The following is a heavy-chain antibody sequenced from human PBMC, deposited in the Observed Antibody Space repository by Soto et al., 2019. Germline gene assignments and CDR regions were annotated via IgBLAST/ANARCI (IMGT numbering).Heavy chain of an antibody. CDR2: IYYSGST. D-gene: IGHD3-22*01. CDR1: GGSISSGGYY. V-gene: IGHV4-31*01. CDR3: ARGAFDISGYYDALDI. Sequence: QVQLQESGPGLVKPSQTLSLTCTVSGGSISSGGYYWSWIRQHPGKGLEWIGYIYYSGSTYYNPYLRSLVTISVDTSNNQFSLKLSSVTAADTAVYYCARGAFDISGYYDALDIWGQGTMVTVSS. J-gene: IGHJ3*02.